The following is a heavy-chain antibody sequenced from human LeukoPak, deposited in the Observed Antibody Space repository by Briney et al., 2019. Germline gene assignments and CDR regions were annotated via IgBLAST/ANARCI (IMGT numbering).Heavy chain of an antibody. CDR2: IWYDGSNK. Sequence: AGGSLRLSCAASGFTFSSYGMHWVRQAPGKGLEWVAVIWYDGSNKYYADSVKGRFTISRDNSKNTLYLQMNSLRAEDTAVYYCTILWELPLVWGQGTLVTVSS. CDR1: GFTFSSYG. J-gene: IGHJ4*02. D-gene: IGHD1-26*01. V-gene: IGHV3-33*01. CDR3: TILWELPLV.